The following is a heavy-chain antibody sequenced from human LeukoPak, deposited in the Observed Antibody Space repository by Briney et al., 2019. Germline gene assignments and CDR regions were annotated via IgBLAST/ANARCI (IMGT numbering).Heavy chain of an antibody. CDR1: GFTFSSYA. J-gene: IGHJ6*02. Sequence: GGSLRLSCAASGFTFSSYAMHWVRQAPGKGLEWVAVISYDGSNKYYADSVKGRFTISRDNSKNTLYLQMNSLRAEDTAVYYCAKDLKAPYYYDSSGYSYGMDVWGQGTTVTVSS. D-gene: IGHD3-22*01. CDR3: AKDLKAPYYYDSSGYSYGMDV. V-gene: IGHV3-30-3*01. CDR2: ISYDGSNK.